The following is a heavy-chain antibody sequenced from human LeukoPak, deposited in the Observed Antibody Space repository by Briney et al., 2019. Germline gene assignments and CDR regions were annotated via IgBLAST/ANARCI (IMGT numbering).Heavy chain of an antibody. J-gene: IGHJ4*02. CDR1: GGSISSYY. D-gene: IGHD4-17*01. CDR3: ARVPTVTFFDY. CDR2: IYYSGST. Sequence: PSETLSLTCTVSGGSISSYYWSWIRQPPGKGLEWIGYIYYSGSTNYKSSLKSRVTISVDTSKNQFSLKLRSVSAADTAVYYCARVPTVTFFDYWGQGTLVTVSS. V-gene: IGHV4-59*01.